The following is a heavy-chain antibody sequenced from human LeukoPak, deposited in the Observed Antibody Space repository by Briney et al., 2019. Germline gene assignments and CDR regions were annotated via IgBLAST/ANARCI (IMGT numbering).Heavy chain of an antibody. CDR2: IRYDGSNK. J-gene: IGHJ4*02. D-gene: IGHD3-22*01. CDR3: AKDHLPDLYYDSSGVDY. V-gene: IGHV3-30*02. CDR1: GFTFSSYG. Sequence: PGGSLGLSCAASGFTFSSYGMHWVRQAPGKGLEWVAFIRYDGSNKYYADSVKGRFTISRDNSKNTLYLQMNSLRAEDTAVYYCAKDHLPDLYYDSSGVDYWGQGTLVTVSS.